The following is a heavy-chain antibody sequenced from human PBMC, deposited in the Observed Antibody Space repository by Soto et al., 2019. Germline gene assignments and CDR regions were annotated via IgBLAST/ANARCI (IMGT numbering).Heavy chain of an antibody. CDR3: AGVDCGGGTCYSGGVDY. D-gene: IGHD2-15*01. CDR2: LTPVFRTA. J-gene: IGHJ4*02. V-gene: IGHV1-69*01. CDR1: GASFYNFA. Sequence: QVDLVQSGAEVKKPGSSVTVSCKASGASFYNFALYWVRHAPGQGLEWVGGLTPVFRTANYSQKFQGRVTITADESTTTAYMELSNLRSDDPAVFYCAGVDCGGGTCYSGGVDYWGQGTLVTVSS.